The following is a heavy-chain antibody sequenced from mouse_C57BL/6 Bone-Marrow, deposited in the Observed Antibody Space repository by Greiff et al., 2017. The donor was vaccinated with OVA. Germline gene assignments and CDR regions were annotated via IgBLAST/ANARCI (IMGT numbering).Heavy chain of an antibody. CDR1: GYTFTSYW. J-gene: IGHJ2*01. CDR2: IDPSDSYT. D-gene: IGHD1-1*01. Sequence: VQLQQPGAELVMPGASVKLSCKASGYTFTSYWMHWVKQRPGQGLEWIGEIDPSDSYTNYNQKFKGKSTLTVDKSSSTAYMQLSSLTSEDSAVYYCARENLLLRLYYFDYWGQGTTLTVSS. V-gene: IGHV1-69*01. CDR3: ARENLLLRLYYFDY.